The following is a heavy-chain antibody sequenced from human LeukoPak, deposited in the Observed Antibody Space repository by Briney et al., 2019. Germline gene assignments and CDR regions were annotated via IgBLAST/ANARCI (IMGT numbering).Heavy chain of an antibody. D-gene: IGHD6-19*01. V-gene: IGHV3-49*04. CDR3: SRAYSTGWLGINDY. Sequence: GGSLRLSCTASGFTFSDYAMTWVRQAPGKGLEWVGFIRNKANGGTADYAASVKGRFTISRDDSKTIAYLQMNSLKTENAAVYFCSRAYSTGWLGINDYWGQGVLVTVSS. CDR2: IRNKANGGTA. CDR1: GFTFSDYA. J-gene: IGHJ4*02.